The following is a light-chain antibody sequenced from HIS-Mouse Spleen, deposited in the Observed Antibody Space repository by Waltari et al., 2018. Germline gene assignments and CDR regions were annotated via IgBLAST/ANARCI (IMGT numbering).Light chain of an antibody. J-gene: IGLJ1*01. Sequence: QSALTQPRSVSGSPGQSVTISCTGTSSDVGGYNYVSWYQQHPGKAPKLMIYDVSKRPSGVPDPFSGSKPGNTASLTISGLQAEDEADYYCCSYAGSYTGVFGTGTKVTVL. CDR1: SSDVGGYNY. CDR2: DVS. V-gene: IGLV2-11*01. CDR3: CSYAGSYTGV.